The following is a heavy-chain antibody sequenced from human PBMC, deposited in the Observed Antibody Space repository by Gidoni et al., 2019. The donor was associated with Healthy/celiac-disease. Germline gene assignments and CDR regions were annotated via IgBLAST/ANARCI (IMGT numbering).Heavy chain of an antibody. V-gene: IGHV4-59*01. CDR2: IYYSGST. CDR1: GGSISSYY. Sequence: QVQLQESGTGLVKPSETLSLTCTVSGGSISSYYWSWIRQPPGKGLEWIGYIYYSGSTNSNPSLKSRVTISVDTSKNQFSLKLSSVTAADTAVYYCARERREYCSGGSCLTFYFDYWGQGTLVTVSS. J-gene: IGHJ4*02. D-gene: IGHD2-15*01. CDR3: ARERREYCSGGSCLTFYFDY.